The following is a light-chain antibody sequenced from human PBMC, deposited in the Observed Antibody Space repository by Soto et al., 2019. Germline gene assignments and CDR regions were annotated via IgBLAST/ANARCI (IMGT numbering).Light chain of an antibody. CDR3: QQYYSYPQT. V-gene: IGKV1-13*02. CDR2: HAS. J-gene: IGKJ1*01. CDR1: QSTGTY. Sequence: IQMTQSPSSLSASVGDRVTITCRASQSTGTYLNWYQQKPGKAPKLLIYHASTLESGVPSRFSGSGSGTDFTLTISCLQSEDFATYYCQQYYSYPQTFGQGTKVDIK.